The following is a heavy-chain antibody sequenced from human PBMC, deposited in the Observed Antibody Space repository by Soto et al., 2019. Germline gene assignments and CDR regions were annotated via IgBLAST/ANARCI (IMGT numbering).Heavy chain of an antibody. J-gene: IGHJ4*02. V-gene: IGHV3-30-3*01. CDR2: ISYDGSNK. CDR3: AREKPDKYSSSSGPFDY. Sequence: PGGSLRLSCAASGFTFSSYAMHWVRQAPGKGLEWVAVISYDGSNKYYADSVKGRFTISRDNSKNTLYLQMNSLRAEDTAVYYCAREKPDKYSSSSGPFDYWGQGTLVTVSS. D-gene: IGHD6-6*01. CDR1: GFTFSSYA.